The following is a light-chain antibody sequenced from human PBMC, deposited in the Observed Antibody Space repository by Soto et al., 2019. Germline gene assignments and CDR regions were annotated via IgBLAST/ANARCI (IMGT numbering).Light chain of an antibody. J-gene: IGKJ2*01. CDR3: QQYDNSPRYT. V-gene: IGKV3-20*01. Sequence: EIVLTQSPGTLSLSPGERATLSCRASQSVSSRHLAWYQQKPGQAPRLLIYGTSSRATGIPDRFSGSGSGTDFTLTISRLEPEDFAVYYCQQYDNSPRYTFGQGIKLEIK. CDR1: QSVSSRH. CDR2: GTS.